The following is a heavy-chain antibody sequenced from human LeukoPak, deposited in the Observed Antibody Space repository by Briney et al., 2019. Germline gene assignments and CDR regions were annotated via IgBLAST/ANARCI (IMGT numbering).Heavy chain of an antibody. CDR2: ISSSGSTI. D-gene: IGHD3-10*01. V-gene: IGHV3-11*01. CDR1: GFTFSDYY. J-gene: IGHJ4*02. Sequence: GGSLRLSCAASGFTFSDYYMSWIRQAPGKGLEWVSYISSSGSTIYYADSVKGRFTISRDNAKNSVYLQMNSLRTEDTGMYYRVRDNGNGWLGEFAFDYWGQGTLVTVSS. CDR3: VRDNGNGWLGEFAFDY.